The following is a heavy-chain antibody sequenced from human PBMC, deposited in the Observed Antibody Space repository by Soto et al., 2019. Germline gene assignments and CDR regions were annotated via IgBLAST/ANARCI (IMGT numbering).Heavy chain of an antibody. Sequence: GESLKIYCAASGFTFDDYAMHWVRQAPGKGLECVSLISGDGGSTYYADSVKGRFTISRDNSKNSLYLQMNSLRTEDTALYYCAKDPTAMVHYYYYCMDVWGQGTPVTVSS. CDR2: ISGDGGST. V-gene: IGHV3-43*02. D-gene: IGHD5-18*01. J-gene: IGHJ6*02. CDR1: GFTFDDYA. CDR3: AKDPTAMVHYYYYCMDV.